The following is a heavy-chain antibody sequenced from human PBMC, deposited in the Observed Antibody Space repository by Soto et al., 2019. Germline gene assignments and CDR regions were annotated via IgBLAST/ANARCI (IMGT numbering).Heavy chain of an antibody. CDR3: ARQGPLLGYYESTSCHYDY. CDR1: GYTFTSYY. J-gene: IGHJ4*02. D-gene: IGHD2-2*01. CDR2: INPSGGST. Sequence: ASWKVSCKASGYTFTSYYMHWVRQAPGQGLEWMGIINPSGGSTSYAQKFQGRVTMTRDTSTSTVYMELSSLRSEDTAMYYCARQGPLLGYYESTSCHYDYWGQGTLVTVSS. V-gene: IGHV1-46*01.